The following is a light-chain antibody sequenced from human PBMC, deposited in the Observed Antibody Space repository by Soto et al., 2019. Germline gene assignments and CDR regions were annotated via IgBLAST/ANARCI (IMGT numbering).Light chain of an antibody. V-gene: IGLV6-57*01. CDR2: EDN. CDR1: SGSIASNY. Sequence: NFMLTQPHSVSESPGKTVIIYCTRSSGSIASNYVQWYQQRPGSSPTTVIYEDNQRPSGVPDRFSGSIDSSSNSASLTISGLETEDEADYYCQSYDATNQVLGGGTKVTVL. J-gene: IGLJ3*02. CDR3: QSYDATNQV.